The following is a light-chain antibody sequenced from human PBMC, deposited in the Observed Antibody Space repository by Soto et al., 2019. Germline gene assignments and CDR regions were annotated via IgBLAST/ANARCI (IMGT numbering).Light chain of an antibody. CDR3: CSYTSGLV. V-gene: IGLV2-23*01. CDR2: EGY. Sequence: QSALTQPASVSGSPGQSITISCTGTSNLVSWYQQHPDLAPKLMVYEGYKRPSGVSNRFSGSKSGNTDSLTISGLQADDEAHYYCCSYTSGLVFGGGTKLTVL. CDR1: SNL. J-gene: IGLJ2*01.